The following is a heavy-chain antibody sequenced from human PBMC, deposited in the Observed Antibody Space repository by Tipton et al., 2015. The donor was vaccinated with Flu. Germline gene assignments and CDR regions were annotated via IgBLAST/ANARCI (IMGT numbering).Heavy chain of an antibody. CDR1: GFTFSSYW. D-gene: IGHD3-10*01. CDR2: INSDGSST. J-gene: IGHJ4*02. V-gene: IGHV3-74*01. CDR3: ARDIDTLRFGEWTFDY. Sequence: SLRLSCAASGFTFSSYWMHWVRQAPGKGLVWVSRINSDGSSTSYADSVKGRFTISRDNAKNTLYLQMNSLRAEDTAVYYCARDIDTLRFGEWTFDYWGQGTLVTVSS.